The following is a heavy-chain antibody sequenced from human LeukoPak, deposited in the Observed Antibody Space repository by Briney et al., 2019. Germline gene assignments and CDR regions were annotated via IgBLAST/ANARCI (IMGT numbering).Heavy chain of an antibody. CDR2: ISSSSSYI. Sequence: GGSLRLSCAASGFTFSSYSMNWVRQAPGKGLEGVSSISSSSSYIYYADSVKGRFTISRDNAKNSLYLQMNSLRAEDTAVYYCARDVAASDAFDIWGQGTMVTVSS. CDR1: GFTFSSYS. CDR3: ARDVAASDAFDI. J-gene: IGHJ3*02. V-gene: IGHV3-21*01. D-gene: IGHD6-13*01.